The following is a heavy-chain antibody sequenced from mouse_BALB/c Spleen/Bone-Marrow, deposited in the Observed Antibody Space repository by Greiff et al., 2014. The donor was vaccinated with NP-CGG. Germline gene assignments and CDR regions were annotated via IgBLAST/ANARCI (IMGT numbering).Heavy chain of an antibody. V-gene: IGHV7-1*02. CDR2: SRNKAKYYTT. Sequence: EVQGVESGGGLVQPGDSLRLSCATSGFTFSDFYMEWVRQPPGKRLEWIAASRNKAKYYTTEYSASVKGRFIVSRDTSQSALYLQMNALRAEDTAIYYCARDVGYGNYFVYWGQGTLVTVSA. CDR3: ARDVGYGNYFVY. J-gene: IGHJ3*01. CDR1: GFTFSDFY. D-gene: IGHD2-10*02.